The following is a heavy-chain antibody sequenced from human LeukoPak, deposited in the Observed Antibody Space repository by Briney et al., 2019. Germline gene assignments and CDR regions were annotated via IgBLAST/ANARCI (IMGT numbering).Heavy chain of an antibody. CDR1: GFTFSSYA. D-gene: IGHD2-15*01. CDR2: ISYDGSNK. V-gene: IGHV3-30*04. J-gene: IGHJ4*02. Sequence: GGSLRLSCAASGFTFSSYAVHWVRQAPGKGLEWVAVISYDGSNKYYADSVKGRFTISRDNSKNTLYLQMNSLRAEDTAVYYCAREILGYCSGGSCYFSPPFDYWGQGTLVTVSS. CDR3: AREILGYCSGGSCYFSPPFDY.